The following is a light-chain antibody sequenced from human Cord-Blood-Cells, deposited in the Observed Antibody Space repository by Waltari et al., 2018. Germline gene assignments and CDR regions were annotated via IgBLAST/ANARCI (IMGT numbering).Light chain of an antibody. Sequence: SYELTQPPSVSVSPGQTASITCSGDKLGDKYACWYQQKPGQSPVLVIYQDSKRHSGIPERFSGSNSGNTATLTISGTQAMDEADYYCQAWDSSTNYVFGTGTKVTVL. CDR1: KLGDKY. J-gene: IGLJ1*01. V-gene: IGLV3-1*01. CDR2: QDS. CDR3: QAWDSSTNYV.